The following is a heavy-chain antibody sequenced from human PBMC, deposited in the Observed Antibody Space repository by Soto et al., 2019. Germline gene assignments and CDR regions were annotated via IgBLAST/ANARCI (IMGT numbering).Heavy chain of an antibody. V-gene: IGHV1-69*01. D-gene: IGHD6-13*01. CDR2: IIPIFGTA. CDR1: GGPFSSYA. Sequence: QVQLVQSGAEVKKPGSSVKVSCKASGGPFSSYAISWVRQAPGQGLEWMGGIIPIFGTANYAQKFQGRVTITADESTSTAYMELSSLRSEDTAVYYCARSGIAAAGTAGGWFDPWGQGTLVTVSS. CDR3: ARSGIAAAGTAGGWFDP. J-gene: IGHJ5*02.